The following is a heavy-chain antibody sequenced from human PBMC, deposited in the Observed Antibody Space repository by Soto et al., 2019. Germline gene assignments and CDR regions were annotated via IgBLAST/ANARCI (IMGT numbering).Heavy chain of an antibody. Sequence: GGSLRLSCAASGFTFSNYAMHWVRQAPGKGLEWVALIWYDGNKEYYADSVKGRFIISRDISKNTVYLQMTSLRAADTAVYYCARDLSGTIDYWGHGTLVTVSS. CDR3: ARDLSGTIDY. J-gene: IGHJ4*01. CDR2: IWYDGNKE. V-gene: IGHV3-33*01. CDR1: GFTFSNYA. D-gene: IGHD1-1*01.